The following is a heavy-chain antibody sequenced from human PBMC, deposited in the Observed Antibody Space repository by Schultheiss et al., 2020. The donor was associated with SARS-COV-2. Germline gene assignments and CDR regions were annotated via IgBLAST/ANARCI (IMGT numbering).Heavy chain of an antibody. CDR1: GFTFSDYY. Sequence: GGSLRLSCAASGFTFSDYYMSWIRQAPGKGLEWVAVIWYDGSNKYYADSVKGRFTISRDNSKNTLYLQMNSLRAEDTAVYYCARDGGITIFGVVIKYYYYGMDVWGQGTTVTVSS. CDR2: IWYDGSNK. CDR3: ARDGGITIFGVVIKYYYYGMDV. D-gene: IGHD3-3*01. J-gene: IGHJ6*02. V-gene: IGHV3-33*08.